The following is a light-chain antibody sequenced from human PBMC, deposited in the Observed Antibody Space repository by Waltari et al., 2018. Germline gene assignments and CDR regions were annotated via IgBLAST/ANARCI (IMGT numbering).Light chain of an antibody. Sequence: DIQMTQSPSTLSASVGDRVTVTCRATQNIGHRLAWYQQKLGKAPKLLINKASSLESGVPSRFSGSGSGTEFTLTINSLQPDDFATYFCQQYNSYPMTFGQGTRLEIK. CDR1: QNIGHR. J-gene: IGKJ5*01. CDR3: QQYNSYPMT. V-gene: IGKV1-5*03. CDR2: KAS.